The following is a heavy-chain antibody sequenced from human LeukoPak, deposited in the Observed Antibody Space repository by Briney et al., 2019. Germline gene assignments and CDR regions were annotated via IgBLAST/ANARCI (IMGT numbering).Heavy chain of an antibody. Sequence: GRSLRLSCAASGFTFSSYGMHWVRQAPGKGLEWVAVISYDGSNKYYADSVKGRFTISRDNSKNTLYLQMNSLRAEDTAVYYCAKGGAFGYWGQGTLVTVSS. J-gene: IGHJ4*02. CDR1: GFTFSSYG. V-gene: IGHV3-30*18. CDR3: AKGGAFGY. D-gene: IGHD3-16*01. CDR2: ISYDGSNK.